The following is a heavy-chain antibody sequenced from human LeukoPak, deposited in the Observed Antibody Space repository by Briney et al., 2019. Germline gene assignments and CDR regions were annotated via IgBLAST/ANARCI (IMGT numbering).Heavy chain of an antibody. CDR3: AKGSYYDSSGSFYFDY. J-gene: IGHJ4*02. Sequence: GGSLRLSCAASGFTFSSYAMSWVRQAPGKGLEWVSGISGSGDNTYYADSVKGRFTISRDNSKNTLYVQVNSLGTEDTAPYYCAKGSYYDSSGSFYFDYWGQGTLVTVYS. CDR1: GFTFSSYA. V-gene: IGHV3-23*01. CDR2: ISGSGDNT. D-gene: IGHD3-22*01.